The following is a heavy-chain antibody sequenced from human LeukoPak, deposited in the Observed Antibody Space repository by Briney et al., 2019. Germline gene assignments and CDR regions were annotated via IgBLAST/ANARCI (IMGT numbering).Heavy chain of an antibody. CDR1: GGSISSYY. CDR3: ARGGRTGTVDY. Sequence: SETLSLTCTVSGGSISSYYWSWLRQPPGKGLEWIGYIYYSGSTNYNPSLKSRVTISVDTSKNQFSLKLSSVTAADTAVYYCARGGRTGTVDYWGQGTLVTVSS. D-gene: IGHD1-7*01. CDR2: IYYSGST. V-gene: IGHV4-59*01. J-gene: IGHJ4*02.